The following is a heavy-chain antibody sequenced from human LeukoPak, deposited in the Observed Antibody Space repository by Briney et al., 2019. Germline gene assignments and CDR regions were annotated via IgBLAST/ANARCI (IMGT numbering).Heavy chain of an antibody. CDR3: VRDETLWTLDW. D-gene: IGHD1-1*01. V-gene: IGHV3-74*03. J-gene: IGHJ4*02. CDR2: INEHGTDS. Sequence: GGSLRLACTASGFTFSGHWIHWVRQAPGMGLVWVSRINEHGTDSMYAESVKGRFTISRDNAKNTVYLQMNSLRAEDTAVYYCVRDETLWTLDWWGQGTLVSVSS. CDR1: GFTFSGHW.